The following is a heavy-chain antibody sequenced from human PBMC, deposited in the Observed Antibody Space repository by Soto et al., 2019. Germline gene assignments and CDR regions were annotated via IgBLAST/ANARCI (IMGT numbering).Heavy chain of an antibody. J-gene: IGHJ4*02. V-gene: IGHV4-59*08. D-gene: IGHD6-13*01. CDR2: IYYSGST. CDR1: GGSISSYY. CDR3: ARGGSRSSSWTFDY. Sequence: PSETLSLTCTVSGGSISSYYWSWIRQPPGKGLEWIGYIYYSGSTNYNPSLKSRVTISVDTSKNQFSLKLSSVTAADTAVYYCARGGSRSSSWTFDYWGQGTLVTVSS.